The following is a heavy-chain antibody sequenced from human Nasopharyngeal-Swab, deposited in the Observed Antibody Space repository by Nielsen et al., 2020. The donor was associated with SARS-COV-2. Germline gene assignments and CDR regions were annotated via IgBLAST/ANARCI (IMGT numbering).Heavy chain of an antibody. Sequence: SLNISCTCSGYTFSNYAISLLRQPPGQRLEWVSTVDYDGVRTHYADSVEGRFIISRDNSKNTLYLQMNSLRGEDTAIYYCVKDLAYDEVSWGQGTLVTVSS. CDR2: VDYDGVRT. V-gene: IGHV3-23*01. J-gene: IGHJ5*02. D-gene: IGHD5-12*01. CDR1: GYTFSNYA. CDR3: VKDLAYDEVS.